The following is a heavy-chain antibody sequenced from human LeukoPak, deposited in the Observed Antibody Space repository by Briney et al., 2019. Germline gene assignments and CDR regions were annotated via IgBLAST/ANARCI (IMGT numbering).Heavy chain of an antibody. Sequence: SETLSLTCTVSGGSISSYYWSWIRQPPGKGLEWIGYIYYSGSTNYNPSLKSRVTISVDTSKNQFSLKLSSVTAADTAVYYCARAIYGSGSIWFDPWGQGTLVTVSS. D-gene: IGHD3-10*01. J-gene: IGHJ5*02. CDR1: GGSISSYY. CDR3: ARAIYGSGSIWFDP. V-gene: IGHV4-59*08. CDR2: IYYSGST.